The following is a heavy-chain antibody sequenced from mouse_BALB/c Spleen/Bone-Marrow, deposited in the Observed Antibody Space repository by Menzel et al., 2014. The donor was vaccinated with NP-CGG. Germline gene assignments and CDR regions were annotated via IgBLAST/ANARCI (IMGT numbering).Heavy chain of an antibody. D-gene: IGHD2-14*01. Sequence: EVQLQQSGPELVKPGASVKMSCKASGYTFTSYVMHWVKQKPGQGLEWIGYINPYNDGTKYNEKFKGKATLTSDKSSSTAYMELSSLTSEDSAVYYCARGGRYAGFAYWAQATLVTVSA. J-gene: IGHJ3*01. V-gene: IGHV1-14*01. CDR2: INPYNDGT. CDR3: ARGGRYAGFAY. CDR1: GYTFTSYV.